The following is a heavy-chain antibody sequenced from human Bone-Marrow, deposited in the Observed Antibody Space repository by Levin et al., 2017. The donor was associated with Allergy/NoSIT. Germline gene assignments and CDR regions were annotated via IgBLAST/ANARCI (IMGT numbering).Heavy chain of an antibody. Sequence: PGESLKISCAASGFIFSGSAMYWVRQASGKGLEWVGRIRSKANNYATEYAASVKGRFTISRDDSKNTSYLQMDSLKTEDTAVYFCTRHVETADPDRDCSNGFCYTDYWGQGTLVTVSS. J-gene: IGHJ4*02. D-gene: IGHD2-8*01. V-gene: IGHV3-73*01. CDR2: IRSKANNYAT. CDR1: GFIFSGSA. CDR3: TRHVETADPDRDCSNGFCYTDY.